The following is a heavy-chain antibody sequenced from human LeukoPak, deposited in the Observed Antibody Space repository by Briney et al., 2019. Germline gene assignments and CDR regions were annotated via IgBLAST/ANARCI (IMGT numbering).Heavy chain of an antibody. D-gene: IGHD3-10*01. CDR3: ARDHPITMVRELCY. CDR1: GGTFSSYA. J-gene: IGHJ4*02. CDR2: IIPIFGTA. V-gene: IGHV1-69*06. Sequence: GASVKVSCKASGGTFSSYAISWVRQAPGQGLEWMGGIIPIFGTANYAQKFQGRVTITADKSTSAAYMELSSLRSEDTAVYYCARDHPITMVRELCYWGQGTLVTVSS.